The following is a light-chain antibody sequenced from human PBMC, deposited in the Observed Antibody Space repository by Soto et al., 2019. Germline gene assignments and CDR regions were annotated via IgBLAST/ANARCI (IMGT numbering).Light chain of an antibody. CDR3: SSYISSSTYV. V-gene: IGLV2-14*01. CDR2: DVS. J-gene: IGLJ1*01. CDR1: SSDIGRYNY. Sequence: QSVLTQPASVSRSPGQSITISCTRTSSDIGRYNYVSWYQQYPGKAPKFMIYDVSNRPSGVSNRFSGSKSGNTASLTISGLQAEDEADYYCSSYISSSTYVFGTGTKVTVL.